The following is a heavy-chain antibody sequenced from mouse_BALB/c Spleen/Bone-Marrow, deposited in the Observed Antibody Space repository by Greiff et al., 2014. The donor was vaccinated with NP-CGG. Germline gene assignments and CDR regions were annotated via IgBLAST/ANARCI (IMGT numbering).Heavy chain of an antibody. Sequence: QVQLQQPGAELVKPGASVKLSCKASGYTFTSYYMYWVKQRPGQGLEWIGEINPSNGGTNFNEKFKSKATLTVDKSSSTAYMQLSSLTPEDSAVYYCTLWCYAMDYWGQGTSVTVSS. CDR1: GYTFTSYY. CDR2: INPSNGGT. D-gene: IGHD1-1*02. J-gene: IGHJ4*01. V-gene: IGHV1S81*02. CDR3: TLWCYAMDY.